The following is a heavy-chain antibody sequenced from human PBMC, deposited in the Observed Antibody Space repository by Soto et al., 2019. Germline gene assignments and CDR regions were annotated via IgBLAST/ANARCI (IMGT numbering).Heavy chain of an antibody. J-gene: IGHJ4*02. CDR1: GFTFSNYA. CDR3: AKEGTSGLYYFDY. Sequence: PGGSLRLSCAASGFTFSNYAMNWVRQAPGKGLEWVSTISGSGGSPYYADSVKGRFTISRDNSKNTLHLQMNSLRAGDSAIYYCAKEGTSGLYYFDYWGQGTLVTVSS. D-gene: IGHD6-19*01. V-gene: IGHV3-23*01. CDR2: ISGSGGSP.